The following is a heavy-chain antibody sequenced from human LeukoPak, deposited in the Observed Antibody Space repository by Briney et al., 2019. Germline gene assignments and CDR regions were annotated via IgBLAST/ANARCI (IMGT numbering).Heavy chain of an antibody. V-gene: IGHV3-23*01. J-gene: IGHJ3*02. CDR1: GFTFSSYA. CDR2: IRGSGGRT. CDR3: AKDYGDYQGAFDI. D-gene: IGHD4-17*01. Sequence: PGGSLRLSCVASGFTFSSYAMIWVRQAPGKGLEWVSGIRGSGGRTYYADSVKGRATMSRDNSKNTLYLQMNSLRAEDTAVYYCAKDYGDYQGAFDIWGQGTLVTVSS.